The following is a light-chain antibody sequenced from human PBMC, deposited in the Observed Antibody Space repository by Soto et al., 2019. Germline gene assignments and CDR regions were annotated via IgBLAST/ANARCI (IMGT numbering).Light chain of an antibody. J-gene: IGKJ4*01. CDR2: DAS. Sequence: EIVLTQSPATLSLSPGERATLSCRASQSVSSYLAWYQQKPGQAPRLLIYDASNRATGIPARFSGSGSGTDFTLTISSLQPEDIATYYCQQYDNLPALTFGGGTKVEIK. CDR3: QQYDNLPALT. V-gene: IGKV3-11*01. CDR1: QSVSSY.